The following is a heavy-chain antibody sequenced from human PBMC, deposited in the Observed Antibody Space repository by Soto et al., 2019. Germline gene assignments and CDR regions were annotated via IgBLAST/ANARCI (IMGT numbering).Heavy chain of an antibody. CDR3: ARDPLAAAGTPGPTSRPYGY. J-gene: IGHJ4*02. V-gene: IGHV3-74*01. D-gene: IGHD6-13*01. CDR2: INSDGSST. CDR1: GFTFSSYW. Sequence: GGSLRLSCAASGFTFSSYWMHWVRQAPGKGLVWVSRINSDGSSTSYADSVKGRFTISRDNAKNTLYLQMSSLRAEDTAVYYCARDPLAAAGTPGPTSRPYGYWGQGTLVTVSS.